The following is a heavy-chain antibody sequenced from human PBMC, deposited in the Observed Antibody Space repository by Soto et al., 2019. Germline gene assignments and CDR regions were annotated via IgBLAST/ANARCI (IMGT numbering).Heavy chain of an antibody. Sequence: EVQLLESGGGLVQPGGSLRLSCAASGFTFSSYAMSWVRQAPGKGLEWVSAISGSGGSTYYADSVKGRFNISRDNSKNAMYLQMNSLRAEDTAVYYCANPTSYDYIWGSSTFGPWGQGTLVTVSS. V-gene: IGHV3-23*01. CDR2: ISGSGGST. J-gene: IGHJ5*02. CDR3: ANPTSYDYIWGSSTFGP. D-gene: IGHD3-16*01. CDR1: GFTFSSYA.